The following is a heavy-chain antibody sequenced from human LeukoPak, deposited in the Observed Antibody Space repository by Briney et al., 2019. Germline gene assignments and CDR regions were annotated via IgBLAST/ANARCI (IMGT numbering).Heavy chain of an antibody. Sequence: PSETLSLTCTVSGGSISTYYWNWIRQPPGKGLEWIGYIYYSGSTNYNPSLKSRVTISVDTSKNQFSLKLSSVTAADTAVYYCARLRFLEWLSHYYFDYWGQGTLVTVSS. CDR1: GGSISTYY. CDR3: ARLRFLEWLSHYYFDY. V-gene: IGHV4-59*01. D-gene: IGHD3-3*01. CDR2: IYYSGST. J-gene: IGHJ4*02.